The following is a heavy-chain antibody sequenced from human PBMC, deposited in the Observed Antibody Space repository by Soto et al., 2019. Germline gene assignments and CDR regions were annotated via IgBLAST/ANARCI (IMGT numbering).Heavy chain of an antibody. Sequence: EVQLLESGGGLVQPGGSLRLSCAASGFTXXSYARSWVRQAPGKGLEWVSAISGSGGSTYYADSVKGRFTISRDNSKNTLYLQMNSLRAEXXXXXXXXXXXXXXXLXNWGQGTLVTVSS. J-gene: IGHJ4*02. CDR1: GFTXXSYA. CDR3: XXXXXXXXLXN. V-gene: IGHV3-23*01. CDR2: ISGSGGST.